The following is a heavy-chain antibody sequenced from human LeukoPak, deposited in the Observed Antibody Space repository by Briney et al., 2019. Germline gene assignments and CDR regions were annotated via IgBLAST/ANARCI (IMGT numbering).Heavy chain of an antibody. Sequence: PSETLSLTCAVYGGSFSGYYWSWIRQPPGKGLEWIGEINHSGSINYNPSLRSRVTISVDTSKNQFSLKLSSVTAADTAVYYCARVVVITTNYYYYGMDVWGQGTTVTVSS. J-gene: IGHJ6*02. CDR1: GGSFSGYY. CDR2: INHSGSI. D-gene: IGHD3-22*01. V-gene: IGHV4-34*01. CDR3: ARVVVITTNYYYYGMDV.